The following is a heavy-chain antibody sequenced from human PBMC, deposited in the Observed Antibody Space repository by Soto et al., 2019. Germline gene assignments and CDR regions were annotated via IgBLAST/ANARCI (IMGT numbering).Heavy chain of an antibody. Sequence: SETLSLTCTVSGGSISSGDYYWSWIRQPPGKGLEWIGYIYYSGSTYYNPSLKSRVTISVDTSKNQFSLKLSSVTAADTAVYYCARDRWTYDSSGLTFDYWGQGTLVTVSS. CDR2: IYYSGST. J-gene: IGHJ4*02. CDR1: GGSISSGDYY. V-gene: IGHV4-30-4*01. D-gene: IGHD3-22*01. CDR3: ARDRWTYDSSGLTFDY.